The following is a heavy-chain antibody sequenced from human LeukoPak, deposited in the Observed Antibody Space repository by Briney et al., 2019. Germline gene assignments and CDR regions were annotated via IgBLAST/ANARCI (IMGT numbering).Heavy chain of an antibody. CDR1: GFTFSNAW. CDR3: TTALLTYYYDSSGYYEDLVDY. Sequence: GGSLRLSCAASGFTFSNAWMSWVRQAPGKGLEWVGRIKSNTDGGTTDYAAHVKGRFTISRDDSKNTLYLQMNSLKTEDTAVYYCTTALLTYYYDSSGYYEDLVDYWGQGTLVTVSS. V-gene: IGHV3-15*01. J-gene: IGHJ4*02. D-gene: IGHD3-22*01. CDR2: IKSNTDGGTT.